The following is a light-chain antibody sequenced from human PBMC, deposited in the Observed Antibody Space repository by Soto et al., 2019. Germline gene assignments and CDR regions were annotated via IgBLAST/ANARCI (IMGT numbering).Light chain of an antibody. J-gene: IGKJ4*01. CDR1: QSVSSSY. Sequence: EIVLTQSPGTLSLSPGERATLSCRASQSVSSSYLAWYQQKPGQAPRLLIYGASSRATGITDRFSGSRSGTDFTLTISRLEPEDFAVYYCQQYDSSPLAFGGGTKVEIK. CDR3: QQYDSSPLA. V-gene: IGKV3-20*01. CDR2: GAS.